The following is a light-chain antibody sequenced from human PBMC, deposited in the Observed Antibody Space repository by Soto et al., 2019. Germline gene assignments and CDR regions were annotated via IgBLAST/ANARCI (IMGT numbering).Light chain of an antibody. J-gene: IGKJ3*01. Sequence: DIPMTQSPSSLSATVGDRVTITCRASQSISSYLNWYQQKPGKAPKFLIYGASSLQSGVPSRFSGSGSGTDFTLTISSLQPEDFATYYCQQSYSTPFSFGPGTKVHIK. CDR1: QSISSY. V-gene: IGKV1-39*01. CDR2: GAS. CDR3: QQSYSTPFS.